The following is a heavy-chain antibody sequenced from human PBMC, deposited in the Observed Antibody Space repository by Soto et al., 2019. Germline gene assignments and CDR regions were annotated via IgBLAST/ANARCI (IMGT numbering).Heavy chain of an antibody. J-gene: IGHJ4*02. V-gene: IGHV2-5*02. CDR3: AHRVLRTVFGVVTTTAIYFDF. D-gene: IGHD3-3*01. Sequence: QITLKESGPTVVKPTETLTLTCTFSGFSLTTSGVGVGWVRQSPGKAPEWLALIYWDDDKRYSTSLNSRLIITKDTSKNRVVLTMANVDPADTATYDCAHRVLRTVFGVVTTTAIYFDFWGPGTPVVGSS. CDR1: GFSLTTSGVG. CDR2: IYWDDDK.